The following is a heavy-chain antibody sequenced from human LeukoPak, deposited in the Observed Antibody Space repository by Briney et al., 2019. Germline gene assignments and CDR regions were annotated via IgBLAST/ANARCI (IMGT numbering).Heavy chain of an antibody. V-gene: IGHV3-33*01. Sequence: QPGRSLRLSCAASGFTFSSYGMHWVRQAPGEGLEWVAVIWYDGSNKYYADSVKGRFTISRDNSKNTLYLQMNSLRAEDTAVYYCARDGGSSDRSLDYWGQGTLVTVSS. CDR1: GFTFSSYG. CDR2: IWYDGSNK. J-gene: IGHJ4*02. CDR3: ARDGGSSDRSLDY. D-gene: IGHD2-2*01.